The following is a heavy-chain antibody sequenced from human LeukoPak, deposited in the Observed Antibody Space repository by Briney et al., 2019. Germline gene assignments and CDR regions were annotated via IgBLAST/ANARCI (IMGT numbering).Heavy chain of an antibody. V-gene: IGHV3-74*01. CDR2: LSSDGRST. CDR3: ARSYNYRFDY. D-gene: IGHD3-22*01. J-gene: IGHJ4*02. Sequence: GGSLRLSCEVSGFTFSTYWMHWVRQGPGKGLEWVARLSSDGRSTNYADFVKGRATISRDNAKNTLLLEMSGLRADDTAVYYCARSYNYRFDYWGQGTLVVVSS. CDR1: GFTFSTYW.